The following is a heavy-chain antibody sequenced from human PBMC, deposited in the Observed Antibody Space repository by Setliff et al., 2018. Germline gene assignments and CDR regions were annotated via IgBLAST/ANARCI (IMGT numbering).Heavy chain of an antibody. D-gene: IGHD7-27*01. CDR3: ARVPTSDTYWGFSDYYHMDV. CDR1: GGTFGNSA. J-gene: IGHJ6*03. Sequence: SVKVSCKAFGGTFGNSAINWVRQAPGQGLEWMGGIIPIRGAADYADSVKGRFTISRDNAQNSLYLQMNSLRVEDTAVYYCARVPTSDTYWGFSDYYHMDVWGKGTSVTVSS. V-gene: IGHV1-69*10. CDR2: IIPIRGAA.